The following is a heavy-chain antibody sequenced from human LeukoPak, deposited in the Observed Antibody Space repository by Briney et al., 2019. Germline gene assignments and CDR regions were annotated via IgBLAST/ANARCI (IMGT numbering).Heavy chain of an antibody. D-gene: IGHD4-17*01. V-gene: IGHV4-30-2*01. Sequence: SQTLSLTCAVSGGSISSGGYSWSWIRQPPGKGLEWIGYIYPRGSTYYNPSLKSRVILSLDKSANQFSLNLSSVTAADTAVYYCARDRNGDHYFDYWGLGTLVTVSS. CDR3: ARDRNGDHYFDY. CDR1: GGSISSGGYS. CDR2: IYPRGST. J-gene: IGHJ4*02.